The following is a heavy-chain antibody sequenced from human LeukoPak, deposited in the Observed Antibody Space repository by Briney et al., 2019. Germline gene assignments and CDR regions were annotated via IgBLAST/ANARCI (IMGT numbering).Heavy chain of an antibody. CDR3: ARDESIAYENNWFDP. CDR1: GYTFTSYD. J-gene: IGHJ5*02. Sequence: ASVKVSCKASGYTFTSYDINWVRQATGQGLEWMGWMNPNSGNTGYAQKFQGRVTMTRNTSISTAYMELSSLRSEDTAVYYCARDESIAYENNWFDPWGQGTLVTVSS. D-gene: IGHD6-6*01. CDR2: MNPNSGNT. V-gene: IGHV1-8*01.